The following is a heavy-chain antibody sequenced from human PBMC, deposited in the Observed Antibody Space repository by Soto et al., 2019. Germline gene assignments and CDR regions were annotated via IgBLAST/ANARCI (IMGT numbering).Heavy chain of an antibody. Sequence: LRLSCAASGFTFSSYSMNWVRQAPGKGLEWVSSISSSSSYIYYADSVKGRFTISRDNAKNSLYLQMNSLRAEDTAVYYCARDETTVNNWFDPWGQGTLVTVSS. CDR2: ISSSSSYI. J-gene: IGHJ5*02. D-gene: IGHD4-17*01. V-gene: IGHV3-21*01. CDR3: ARDETTVNNWFDP. CDR1: GFTFSSYS.